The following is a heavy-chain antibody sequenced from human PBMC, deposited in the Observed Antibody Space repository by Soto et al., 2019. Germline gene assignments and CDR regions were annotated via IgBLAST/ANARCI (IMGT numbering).Heavy chain of an antibody. CDR1: GFTFGSYA. CDR2: ISYDGSNK. J-gene: IGHJ4*02. Sequence: SLILSCAASGFTFGSYAMHWVRTAPGKGLEWVAVISYDGSNKYYADSVKGRFTISRDNSKNTLYLQMNSLRAEDTAVYYCARGDTPTSYFDYWGQGTLVNVSS. V-gene: IGHV3-30-3*01. CDR3: ARGDTPTSYFDY. D-gene: IGHD5-18*01.